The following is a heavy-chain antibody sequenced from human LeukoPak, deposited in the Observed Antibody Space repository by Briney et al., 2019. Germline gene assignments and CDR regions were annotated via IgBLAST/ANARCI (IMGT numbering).Heavy chain of an antibody. J-gene: IGHJ4*02. CDR3: VRTRGWAYFDY. CDR2: IMQDGSDK. V-gene: IGHV3-7*01. D-gene: IGHD6-19*01. Sequence: GGSLRLSCAASGFTFSTYWMSWVRQAPGKGLEWVANIMQDGSDKYSVDSVRGRFTISRDNAKNSLYLQMDSLRAEDTAVYYCVRTRGWAYFDYWGQGTLVTVSS. CDR1: GFTFSTYW.